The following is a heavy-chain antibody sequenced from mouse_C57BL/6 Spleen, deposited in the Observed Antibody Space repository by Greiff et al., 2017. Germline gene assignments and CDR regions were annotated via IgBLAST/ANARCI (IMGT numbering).Heavy chain of an antibody. CDR3: ARDEGDGYFVFAY. V-gene: IGHV7-1*01. Sequence: EVKVVESGGGLVQSGRSLRLSCATSGFTFSDFYMEWVRQAPGKGLGWIAACRNKANDYTTAYSASVKGRFIVSSDTSQSILYLRMNALRAEDTDIDYWARDEGDGYFVFAYWGQGTLVTVSA. D-gene: IGHD2-3*01. CDR2: CRNKANDYTT. J-gene: IGHJ3*01. CDR1: GFTFSDFY.